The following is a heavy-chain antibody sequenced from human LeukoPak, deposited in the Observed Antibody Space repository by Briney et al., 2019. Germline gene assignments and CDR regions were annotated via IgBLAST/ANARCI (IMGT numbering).Heavy chain of an antibody. D-gene: IGHD3-10*01. CDR1: GYTFTSYG. J-gene: IGHJ4*02. V-gene: IGHV1-18*01. CDR2: ISAYNGNT. CDR3: ARSITMVRGVILNFDY. Sequence: ASVKVSCKASGYTFTSYGISWVRQAPGQGLEWMGWISAYNGNTNYAQKLQGRVTMTTDTSTSTAYMELRSLRSDDTAVYYCARSITMVRGVILNFDYWGQGTLVTVSS.